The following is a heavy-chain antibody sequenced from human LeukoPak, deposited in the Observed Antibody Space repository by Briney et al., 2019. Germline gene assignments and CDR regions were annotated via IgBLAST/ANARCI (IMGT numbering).Heavy chain of an antibody. D-gene: IGHD1-20*01. CDR3: AKDPELSGTDSWFDP. V-gene: IGHV3-23*01. CDR1: GFTFCSYA. CDR2: ISGSGGST. Sequence: GSLRLSCAASGFTFCSYAMSWVRQAPGKGLEWVSTISGSGGSTYYADSVKGRFTISRDNSKNTLWLQMNSLRAEDTAVYYCAKDPELSGTDSWFDPWGQGTLVTVSS. J-gene: IGHJ5*02.